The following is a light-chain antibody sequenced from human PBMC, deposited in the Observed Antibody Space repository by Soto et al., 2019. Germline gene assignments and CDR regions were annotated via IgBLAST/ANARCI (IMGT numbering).Light chain of an antibody. V-gene: IGKV3-20*01. Sequence: ENVLTQSPATRSLSPGGRATLSCRASQRVNRYYLTWYQQKPGQAPRLLIYDASNRATGIPARFRHSGSGLDFTPDISCLVTEDFAVYCCQEHGSSPLTSGQG. CDR3: QEHGSSPLT. CDR2: DAS. J-gene: IGKJ1*01. CDR1: QRVNRYY.